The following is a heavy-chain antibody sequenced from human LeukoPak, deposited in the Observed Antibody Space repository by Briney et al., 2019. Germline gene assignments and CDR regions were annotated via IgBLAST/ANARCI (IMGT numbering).Heavy chain of an antibody. Sequence: ASVKVSCKASGGTFSSYAISWVRQAPGQGLEWMGRIIPILGIANYAQKFQGRVTITADKSTSTAYMELRSLRSEDTAVYYCARDGPTESFEDTYYYDSSGYYYLWGQGTLVTVSS. D-gene: IGHD3-22*01. CDR2: IIPILGIA. J-gene: IGHJ5*02. CDR1: GGTFSSYA. V-gene: IGHV1-69*04. CDR3: ARDGPTESFEDTYYYDSSGYYYL.